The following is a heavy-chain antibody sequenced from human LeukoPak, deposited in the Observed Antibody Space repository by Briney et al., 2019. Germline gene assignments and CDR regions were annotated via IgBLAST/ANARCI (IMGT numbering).Heavy chain of an antibody. V-gene: IGHV3-21*01. J-gene: IGHJ4*02. CDR3: ASGDRDYFDY. Sequence: PGGSLTLSCAASGFTYSSYSLNWLRQAPGKGLEWVSSISSSSSYIYYADSVKGRFTVSRDNAKNSLYLQMNSLRAEDTAVYYCASGDRDYFDYWGQGTLVTVSS. CDR2: ISSSSSYI. CDR1: GFTYSSYS.